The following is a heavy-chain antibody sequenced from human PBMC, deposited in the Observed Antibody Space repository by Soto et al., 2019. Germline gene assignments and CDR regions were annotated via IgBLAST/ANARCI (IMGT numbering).Heavy chain of an antibody. CDR3: ARSLWFGELSHGGMDV. CDR2: IYTSGST. J-gene: IGHJ6*02. Sequence: SETLSLTCTVSGGSISSYYWSWIRQPAGKGLEWIGRIYTSGSTNYNPSLKSRVTMSVDTSKNQFSLKLSSVTAADTAVYYCARSLWFGELSHGGMDVWGQGTTVTVSS. V-gene: IGHV4-4*07. CDR1: GGSISSYY. D-gene: IGHD3-10*01.